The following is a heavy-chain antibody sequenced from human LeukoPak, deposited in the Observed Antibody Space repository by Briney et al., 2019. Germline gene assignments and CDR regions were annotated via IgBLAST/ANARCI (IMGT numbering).Heavy chain of an antibody. CDR3: ARDHGGKVDRYFDL. CDR1: GYTFTGYY. CDR2: INPNSGGT. D-gene: IGHD4-23*01. Sequence: ASVKVSCKASGYTFTGYYMHWVRQAPGQGLEWMGWINPNSGGTNYAQKFQGRVTMTRDTSISTAYMELSRLRSDDPAVYYCARDHGGKVDRYFDLWGRGTLVTVSS. J-gene: IGHJ2*01. V-gene: IGHV1-2*02.